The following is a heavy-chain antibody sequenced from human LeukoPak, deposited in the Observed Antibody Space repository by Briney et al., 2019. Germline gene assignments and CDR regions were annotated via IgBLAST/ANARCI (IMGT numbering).Heavy chain of an antibody. V-gene: IGHV3-15*01. J-gene: IGHJ4*02. CDR3: TIRVVSGVDY. Sequence: GGSLRLSCAASGFTFSNAWMNWVRQAPGKGLEWVGRIKSKSDGGTSDYAAPLKGRFTISRDDSKNTFYLQMNSLKTEDTALYYCTIRVVSGVDYWGQGTLVTVSS. CDR1: GFTFSNAW. CDR2: IKSKSDGGTS. D-gene: IGHD3-10*01.